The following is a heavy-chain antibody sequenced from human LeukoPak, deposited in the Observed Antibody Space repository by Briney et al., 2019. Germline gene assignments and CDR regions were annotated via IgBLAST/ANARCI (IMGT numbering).Heavy chain of an antibody. J-gene: IGHJ4*02. V-gene: IGHV3-11*01. D-gene: IGHD1-26*01. CDR1: GFTFSDYY. CDR3: ARDIRAVGVTLYFDY. CDR2: ISGSGGDI. Sequence: PGVSLRLSCAVSGFTFSDYYMSWIRQAPGKGLEWLSYISGSGGDIHYADSVKGRFTISRDNAKNSLYLQMNSLRAEDTAMYYCARDIRAVGVTLYFDYWGQGILVTVSS.